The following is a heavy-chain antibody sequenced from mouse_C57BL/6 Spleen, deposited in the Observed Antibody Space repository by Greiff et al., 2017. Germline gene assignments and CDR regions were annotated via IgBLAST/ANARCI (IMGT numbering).Heavy chain of an antibody. CDR1: GFSLTSYG. CDR3: ARHLNYAPWYFDV. D-gene: IGHD1-1*02. V-gene: IGHV2-6-1*01. CDR2: IWSDGST. J-gene: IGHJ1*03. Sequence: VKLQESGPGLVAPSQSLSITCTASGFSLTSYGVHWVRQPPGKGLEWLVVIWSDGSTTYNSALKSRLSISKDNSKSQVFLKMNSLQTDDTAMYYCARHLNYAPWYFDVWGTGTTVTVSS.